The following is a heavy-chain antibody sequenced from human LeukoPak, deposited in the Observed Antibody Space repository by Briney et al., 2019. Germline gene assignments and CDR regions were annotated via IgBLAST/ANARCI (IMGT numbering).Heavy chain of an antibody. CDR1: GGTFSSYA. CDR3: ARGRGTIGSNRDFYFYYYMDI. J-gene: IGHJ6*03. Sequence: GASVKVSCKASGGTFSSYAISWVRQAPGQGLEWMGGIIPIFGTANYAQKFQGRVTITADKSTSTAYMELSSLRSEDTAVYYCARGRGTIGSNRDFYFYYYMDIWGNGTTVTVSS. V-gene: IGHV1-69*06. D-gene: IGHD2-21*01. CDR2: IIPIFGTA.